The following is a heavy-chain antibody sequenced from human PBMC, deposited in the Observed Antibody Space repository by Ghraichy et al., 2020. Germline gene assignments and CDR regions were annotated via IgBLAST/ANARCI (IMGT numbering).Heavy chain of an antibody. V-gene: IGHV3-74*01. CDR2: ITSDGSNT. D-gene: IGHD5-18*01. CDR3: AVWIPITRSSWYFDL. J-gene: IGHJ2*01. Sequence: GGSRRLSCAASGFTFSSYWMHWVRQSPGKGLVWVSRITSDGSNTNYADSVKGRFTISRDNAKNTLYLQMNSLRAEDTAMYYCAVWIPITRSSWYFDLWGRVTVVTVSS. CDR1: GFTFSSYW.